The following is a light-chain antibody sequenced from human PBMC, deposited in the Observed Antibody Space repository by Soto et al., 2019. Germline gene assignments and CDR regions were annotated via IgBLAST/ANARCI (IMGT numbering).Light chain of an antibody. Sequence: EIVMTQSPVTLSLSPGERATLSCRASESVNSNLAWYQQKPGQAPRLLIYGASTRATGIPARFSGSGSGTEFTLTINSLQSEDFADYYCQHYKIWHKTFGQGTKVEIK. J-gene: IGKJ1*01. CDR1: ESVNSN. CDR3: QHYKIWHKT. CDR2: GAS. V-gene: IGKV3-15*01.